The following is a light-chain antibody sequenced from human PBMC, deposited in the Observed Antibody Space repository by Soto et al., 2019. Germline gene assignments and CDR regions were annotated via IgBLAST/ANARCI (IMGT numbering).Light chain of an antibody. CDR2: EVT. CDR3: LLSYSDYMR. Sequence: QSALTQPPSASGSPGQSVTISCTGTSSDVGGYHYVSWYQQHPGKAPKLMIHEVTKRPSGVPDRFSGSKSGNTASLTVSGLQGEDEADYFCLLSYSDYMRFGGGTKLTVL. J-gene: IGLJ2*01. CDR1: SSDVGGYHY. V-gene: IGLV2-8*01.